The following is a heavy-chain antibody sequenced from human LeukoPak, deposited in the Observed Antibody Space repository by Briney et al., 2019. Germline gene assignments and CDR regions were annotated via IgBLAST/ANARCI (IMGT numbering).Heavy chain of an antibody. V-gene: IGHV3-30-3*01. J-gene: IGHJ4*02. D-gene: IGHD5-24*01. CDR1: GFTSSSYA. CDR3: AKDGGDGYKYYFDY. Sequence: GRSLRLSCAASGFTSSSYAMHWVRQAPGKGLEWVAVISYDGSNKYYADSVKGRFTISRDNSKNTLYLQMNSLRVEDTAVYYCAKDGGDGYKYYFDYWGQGTLVTVSS. CDR2: ISYDGSNK.